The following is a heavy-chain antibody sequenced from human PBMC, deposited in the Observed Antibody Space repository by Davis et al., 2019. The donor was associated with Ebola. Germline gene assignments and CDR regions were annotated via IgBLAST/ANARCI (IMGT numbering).Heavy chain of an antibody. CDR2: IFPGDSDT. V-gene: IGHV5-51*01. CDR3: ARHIKGRGYSGYGHYYYYYGMDV. Sequence: GESLKISCKGSGYRFSNFWIAWVRQMPGKGLECMGIIFPGDSDTRYSPSFQGQVTISADKSISTAYLQWSSLKASDTAMYYCARHIKGRGYSGYGHYYYYYGMDVWGQGTTVTVSS. CDR1: GYRFSNFW. D-gene: IGHD5-12*01. J-gene: IGHJ6*02.